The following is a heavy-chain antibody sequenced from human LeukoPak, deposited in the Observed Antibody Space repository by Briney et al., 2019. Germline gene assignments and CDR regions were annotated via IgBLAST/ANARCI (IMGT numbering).Heavy chain of an antibody. CDR2: ISGSGGNT. Sequence: GGSLRLSCAASGFTFSSYGMSWVRQAPGKGLEWVSFISGSGGNTYYADSVKGRFTISRDNSKNTLYLQMNSLRAEDTAVYYCAKNRGGGAAAELDYWGQGTLVTVSS. D-gene: IGHD6-13*01. CDR3: AKNRGGGAAAELDY. V-gene: IGHV3-23*01. J-gene: IGHJ4*02. CDR1: GFTFSSYG.